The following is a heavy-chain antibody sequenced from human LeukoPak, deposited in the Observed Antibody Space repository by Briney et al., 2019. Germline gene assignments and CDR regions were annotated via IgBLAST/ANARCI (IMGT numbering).Heavy chain of an antibody. Sequence: GGSLRLSCAASGFTFSDYSMNWVRQAPGKGLEWVAVIWYDASNKYYADSVKGRFTISRDNSKNTLYLQMNSLRDDDTAVYYCVRGVGVSRFNYLDSWGQGTLVIVSS. J-gene: IGHJ4*02. V-gene: IGHV3-33*08. D-gene: IGHD6-13*01. CDR2: IWYDASNK. CDR3: VRGVGVSRFNYLDS. CDR1: GFTFSDYS.